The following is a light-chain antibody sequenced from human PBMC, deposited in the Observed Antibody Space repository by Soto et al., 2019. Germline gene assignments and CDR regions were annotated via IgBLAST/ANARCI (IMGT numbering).Light chain of an antibody. CDR1: QTISSW. CDR3: QHYNSYSEA. CDR2: RAS. J-gene: IGKJ1*01. Sequence: DIQMTQSPSTLSGSVGDRVTITCRDSQTISSWLAWYQQKPGKAPKLLIYRASTLKSGVPSRFSGSGSGTEFTLTISSLQPDDFTTDYCQHYNSYSEAFGQGTKVDIK. V-gene: IGKV1-5*03.